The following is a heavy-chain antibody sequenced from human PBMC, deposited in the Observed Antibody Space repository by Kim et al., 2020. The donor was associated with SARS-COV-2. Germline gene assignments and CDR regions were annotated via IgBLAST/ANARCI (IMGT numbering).Heavy chain of an antibody. CDR1: GFTFSSYA. CDR3: ARDEYYYDSSGYYPFDY. V-gene: IGHV3-30*04. CDR2: ISYDGSNK. D-gene: IGHD3-22*01. Sequence: GGSLRLSCAASGFTFSSYAMHWVRQAPGKGLEWVAVISYDGSNKYYADSVKGRFTISRDNSKNTLYLQMNSLRAEDTAVYYCARDEYYYDSSGYYPFDYWGQGTLVTVSS. J-gene: IGHJ4*02.